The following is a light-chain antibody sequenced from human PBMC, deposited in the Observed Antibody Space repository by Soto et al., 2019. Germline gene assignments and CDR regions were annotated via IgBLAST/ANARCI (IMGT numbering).Light chain of an antibody. J-gene: IGLJ2*01. V-gene: IGLV2-14*01. CDR2: EVT. CDR1: SSDIGTYDY. CDR3: SSYTTTTTPVV. Sequence: QSVLTQPASVSGSPGQSITISCTETSSDIGTYDYVSWYQHHPGKAPKLMIYEVTNRPSGVSDRFSGSKSGKTASLTISGLQAEDEADYYCSSYTTTTTPVVFGGGTKLTVL.